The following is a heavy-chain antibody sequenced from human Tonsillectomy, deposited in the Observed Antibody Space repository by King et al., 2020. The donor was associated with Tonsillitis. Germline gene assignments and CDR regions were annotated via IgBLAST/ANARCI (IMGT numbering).Heavy chain of an antibody. D-gene: IGHD3-3*01. CDR3: AKPLQSMTIRGVGPPFYYGMDV. CDR2: VSGSGGNT. V-gene: IGHV3-23*04. Sequence: VQLVESGGGLVQPGGSLRLSCAASGFTFSSYAMNWVRQAPGKGLEWVSSVSGSGGNTYYVDSVKGRFTISRDNSKNTLYLQMNSRRAEDTAVYYCAKPLQSMTIRGVGPPFYYGMDVWGQGAADTVS. CDR1: GFTFSSYA. J-gene: IGHJ6*02.